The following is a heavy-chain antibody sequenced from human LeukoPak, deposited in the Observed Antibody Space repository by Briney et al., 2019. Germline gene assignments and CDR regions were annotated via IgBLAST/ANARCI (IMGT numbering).Heavy chain of an antibody. J-gene: IGHJ3*02. CDR1: GFIFNNYA. D-gene: IGHD2-15*01. CDR2: ISWNSGTI. CDR3: VKGAAYHLGDAFDI. V-gene: IGHV3-9*01. Sequence: GGSLRLSCAGTGFIFNNYAMHWVRQPPGKGLEWVSGISWNSGTIGYADSVKGRFTISRDNAKNSLYLQMNSLRAEDTALYYCVKGAAYHLGDAFDIWGQGTMVTVSS.